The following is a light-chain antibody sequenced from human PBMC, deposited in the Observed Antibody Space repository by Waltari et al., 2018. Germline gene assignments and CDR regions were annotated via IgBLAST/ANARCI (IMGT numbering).Light chain of an antibody. J-gene: IGKJ1*01. Sequence: EIVLTQSPGTLSLSPGERATLSCRASQRVSRALAWYQQKPGQAPRLLISRASNRATGIPSRFSGSGCGTDFSLTISSLEPEDFAVYYCKHYVRLPATFGQGTKVEIK. V-gene: IGKV3-20*01. CDR1: QRVSRA. CDR2: RAS. CDR3: KHYVRLPAT.